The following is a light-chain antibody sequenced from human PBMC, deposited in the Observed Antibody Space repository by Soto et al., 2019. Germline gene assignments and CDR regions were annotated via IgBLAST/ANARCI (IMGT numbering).Light chain of an antibody. J-gene: IGKJ4*01. Sequence: EIVLTQSPGTLSLSPGERARLSCRSSQSLSGNYLAWYQQKPGQAPRLLIYGASSRATGIPGRFSGSGSQTDFTLTISRLEPEDLAVYYCQQYASSPPLTLGGGTKVDIK. CDR3: QQYASSPPLT. CDR1: QSLSGNY. V-gene: IGKV3-20*01. CDR2: GAS.